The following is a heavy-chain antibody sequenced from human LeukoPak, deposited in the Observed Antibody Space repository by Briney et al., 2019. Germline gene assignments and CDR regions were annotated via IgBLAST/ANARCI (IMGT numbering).Heavy chain of an antibody. CDR2: ISGSGGST. V-gene: IGHV3-23*01. J-gene: IGHJ6*03. CDR3: AKDQAYYYYYYMDV. Sequence: PGGSLRLSCAASGFTFSNAWMSWVRQAPGKGLEWVSAISGSGGSTYYADSVKGRFTISRDNSKNTLYLQMNSLRAEDTAVYYCAKDQAYYYYYYMDVWGKGTTVTVSS. CDR1: GFTFSNAW.